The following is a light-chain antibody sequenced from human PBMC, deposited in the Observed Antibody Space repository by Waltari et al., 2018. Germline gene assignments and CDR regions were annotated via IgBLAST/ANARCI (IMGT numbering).Light chain of an antibody. Sequence: QSALTQPPSASGTPGQRVTISCSGRRSNIGSTTVAWYQQVPGMAPKFLISSTNERPSGVPGRFSVSKSGSSASLAISALQSEDEADYYCAAWDDSLNGYVFGTGTTVTV. CDR1: RSNIGSTT. V-gene: IGLV1-44*01. CDR3: AAWDDSLNGYV. CDR2: STN. J-gene: IGLJ1*01.